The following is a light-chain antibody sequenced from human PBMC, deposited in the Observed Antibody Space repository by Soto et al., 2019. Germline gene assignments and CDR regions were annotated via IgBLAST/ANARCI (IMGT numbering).Light chain of an antibody. CDR1: QSVSSSY. Sequence: EIVLTQSPGTLSLSPGERATLSCRASQSVSSSYLAWYQQKPGQAPRLLIYGASSRDTGIPDRLSGSGSGTDFTLTIKKMEPKDFAVYYCQQYGSSPPYTFGQGTKLEIK. CDR2: GAS. V-gene: IGKV3-20*01. J-gene: IGKJ2*01. CDR3: QQYGSSPPYT.